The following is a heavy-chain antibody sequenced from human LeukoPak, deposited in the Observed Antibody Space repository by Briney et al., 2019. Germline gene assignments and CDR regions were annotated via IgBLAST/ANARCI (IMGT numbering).Heavy chain of an antibody. Sequence: PSETLSPTCTVSGGSISSYYWSWIRQPPGKGLEWIGYIYYSGSTNYNPSLKSRVTISVDTSKNQFSLKLSSVTAADTAVYYCARHEVRGIESWFDPWGQGTLVTVSS. CDR2: IYYSGST. V-gene: IGHV4-59*08. CDR3: ARHEVRGIESWFDP. D-gene: IGHD3-10*01. J-gene: IGHJ5*02. CDR1: GGSISSYY.